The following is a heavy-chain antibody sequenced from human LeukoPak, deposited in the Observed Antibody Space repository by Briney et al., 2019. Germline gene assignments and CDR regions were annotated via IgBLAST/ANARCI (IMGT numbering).Heavy chain of an antibody. V-gene: IGHV4-61*01. CDR2: IYYSGST. CDR3: QIVVVTMLDY. D-gene: IGHD2-21*02. J-gene: IGHJ4*02. Sequence: SETLSLTCTVSGGSVSSGNYYWSWIRQPPGKGLDWIGYIYYSGSTNYNPSLKSRVTISVDTSKNQFSLKLSSVTAADTAVYYCQIVVVTMLDYWGQGTLVTVSS. CDR1: GGSVSSGNYY.